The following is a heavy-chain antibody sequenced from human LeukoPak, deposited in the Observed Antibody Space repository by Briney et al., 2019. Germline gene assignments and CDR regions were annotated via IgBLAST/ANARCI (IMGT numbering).Heavy chain of an antibody. CDR2: ISYDGSSK. D-gene: IGHD6-19*01. V-gene: IGHV3-30*03. CDR3: ARSSGWYFFDY. J-gene: IGHJ4*02. Sequence: PGGSLRLSCAASGFTFSSYAMHWVRQAPGKGLEWVAVISYDGSSKYYADSMKGRFTISRDNSKNTLYLQMNSLRAEDTAVYYCARSSGWYFFDYWGQGTLVTVSS. CDR1: GFTFSSYA.